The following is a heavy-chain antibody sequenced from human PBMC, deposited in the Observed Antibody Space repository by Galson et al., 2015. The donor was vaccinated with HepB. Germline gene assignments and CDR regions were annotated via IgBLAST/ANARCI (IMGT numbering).Heavy chain of an antibody. D-gene: IGHD3-10*01. V-gene: IGHV5-51*01. J-gene: IGHJ4*02. CDR3: ARHRGSSFYYYGSGSYYNDEYYFDY. Sequence: QSGAEVKKPGESLKISCKGSGYSFTSYWIGWVRQMPGKGLEWMGIIYPGDSDTRYSPSFQGQVTISADKSISTAYLQWSSLKASDTAMYYCARHRGSSFYYYGSGSYYNDEYYFDYWGQGTLVTASS. CDR1: GYSFTSYW. CDR2: IYPGDSDT.